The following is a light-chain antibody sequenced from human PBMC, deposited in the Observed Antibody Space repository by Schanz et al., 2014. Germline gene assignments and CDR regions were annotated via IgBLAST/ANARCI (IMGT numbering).Light chain of an antibody. CDR2: DVT. CDR1: SSDVGNYRL. Sequence: QSALTQPASVSGSPGQSITISCTGTSSDVGNYRLVSWYQQYPGEAPKLIIYDVTYRPSGVSHRFSGSKSGNTASLTISGLRAEDEADYYCSSYTSVSTWVFGGGTKLTVL. CDR3: SSYTSVSTWV. J-gene: IGLJ3*02. V-gene: IGLV2-14*02.